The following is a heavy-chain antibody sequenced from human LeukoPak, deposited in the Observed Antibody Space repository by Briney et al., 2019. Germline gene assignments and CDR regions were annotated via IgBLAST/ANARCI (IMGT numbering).Heavy chain of an antibody. J-gene: IGHJ4*02. CDR1: GFTVSSNY. CDR3: AKDRIAVAGTDRFEYFDD. D-gene: IGHD6-19*01. CDR2: IYSGGST. Sequence: PGGSLRLSCAASGFTVSSNYMSWVRQAPGKGLEWVSVIYSGGSTYYADSVKGRFTISRDDSKNMLSLQVNSLRLEDTAVYYCAKDRIAVAGTDRFEYFDDWGQGTLVTVSS. V-gene: IGHV3-53*01.